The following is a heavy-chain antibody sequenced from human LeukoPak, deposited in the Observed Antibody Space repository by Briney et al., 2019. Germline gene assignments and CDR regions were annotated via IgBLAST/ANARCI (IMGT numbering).Heavy chain of an antibody. D-gene: IGHD6-19*01. CDR1: GGSISSSSYY. CDR2: IYYSGTT. V-gene: IGHV4-39*07. J-gene: IGHJ5*02. Sequence: SETLSLTCTVSGGSISSSSYYWGWIRQPPGKGLDWIGNIYYSGTTYYNPSLKSRVTISVDTSENQFSLKLSSVTAADTAVYYCARARSGWQNNWFDPWGQGTLVTVSS. CDR3: ARARSGWQNNWFDP.